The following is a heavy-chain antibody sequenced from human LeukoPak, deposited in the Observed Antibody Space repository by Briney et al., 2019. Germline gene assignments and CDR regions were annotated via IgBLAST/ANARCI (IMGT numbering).Heavy chain of an antibody. CDR1: GGTFSSYA. J-gene: IGHJ5*02. V-gene: IGHV1-69*04. CDR2: IIPILGIA. Sequence: SVKVSCKASGGTFSSYAISWVRQAPGQGLEWMGRIIPILGIANYAQKFQGRVTITADKSTSTAYMELSSLRSEDTAVYYCARDIGLGIAAAPGWFDPWGQGTLVTVSS. CDR3: ARDIGLGIAAAPGWFDP. D-gene: IGHD6-13*01.